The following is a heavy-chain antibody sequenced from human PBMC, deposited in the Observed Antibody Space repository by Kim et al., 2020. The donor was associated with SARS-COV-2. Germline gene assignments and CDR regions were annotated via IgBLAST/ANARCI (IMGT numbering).Heavy chain of an antibody. CDR3: TRGELRAGYGFDV. CDR2: VNPENNNT. V-gene: IGHV1-3*01. Sequence: ASVKVSCKASGYTFTDYGLHWVRQAPGQRLEWMGWVNPENNNTKYSQKFQGRVTMTWDTSASTGFMELIGLKSEDTALYFCTRGELRAGYGFDVWGQGTTVPVSS. J-gene: IGHJ6*02. D-gene: IGHD1-7*01. CDR1: GYTFTDYG.